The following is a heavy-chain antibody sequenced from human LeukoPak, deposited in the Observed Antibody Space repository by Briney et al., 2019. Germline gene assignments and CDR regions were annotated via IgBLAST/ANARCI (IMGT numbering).Heavy chain of an antibody. V-gene: IGHV3-30*04. J-gene: IGHJ6*03. Sequence: GGSLRLSCAASGFTFSSYAMHWVRQAPGKGLEWVAVISYDGSNKYYADSVKGRFTISRDNSKNTLYLQMNSPRAEDTAVYYCARGGGYYYYYYMDVWGKGTTVTVSS. CDR3: ARGGGYYYYYYMDV. CDR1: GFTFSSYA. CDR2: ISYDGSNK. D-gene: IGHD1-26*01.